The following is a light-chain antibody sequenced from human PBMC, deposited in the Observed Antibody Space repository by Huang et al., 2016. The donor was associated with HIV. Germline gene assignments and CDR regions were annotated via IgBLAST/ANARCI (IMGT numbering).Light chain of an antibody. J-gene: IGKJ4*01. CDR3: QQRYDWPLT. Sequence: IVLTQSPATVSLSPGERATLSCKASQSVSSYLAWAQQKPGQAPSLLIYEATSRAPGIPARFSGSGSGTDFTLTISNLGPEDFAVYFCQQRYDWPLTFGGGTKVEIK. CDR2: EAT. CDR1: QSVSSY. V-gene: IGKV3-11*01.